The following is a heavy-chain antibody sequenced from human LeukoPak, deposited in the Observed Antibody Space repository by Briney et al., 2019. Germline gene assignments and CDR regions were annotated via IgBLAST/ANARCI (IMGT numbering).Heavy chain of an antibody. CDR1: GGSFSGYY. CDR3: ARGKIQLWLLS. Sequence: SETLSLTCAVYGGSFSGYYWSWIRQPPGKGLEWIGEINHSGSTNYNPSLKSRVTISVDTSKNQFSLKLSSVTAADTAVYYCARGKIQLWLLSWGQGTLVTVSS. J-gene: IGHJ4*02. CDR2: INHSGST. D-gene: IGHD5-18*01. V-gene: IGHV4-34*01.